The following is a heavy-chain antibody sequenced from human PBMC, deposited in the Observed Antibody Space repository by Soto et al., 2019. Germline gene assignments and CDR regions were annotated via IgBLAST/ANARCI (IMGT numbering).Heavy chain of an antibody. CDR2: ISAYNGNT. J-gene: IGHJ3*02. V-gene: IGHV1-18*01. CDR3: ARGEELGIEGDAFDI. D-gene: IGHD7-27*01. CDR1: GYTFTSYG. Sequence: ASVKVSCKASGYTFTSYGISWVRQAPGQGLEWMGWISAYNGNTNYAQKLQGRVTMTTDTSTSPAYMELRSLRSDDTAVYYCARGEELGIEGDAFDIWGQGTMVTVSS.